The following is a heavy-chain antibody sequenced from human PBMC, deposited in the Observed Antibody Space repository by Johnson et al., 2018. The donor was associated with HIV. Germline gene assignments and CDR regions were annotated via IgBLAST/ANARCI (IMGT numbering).Heavy chain of an antibody. CDR2: ISFDGKNK. CDR3: ASGDDDGF. Sequence: QVQLVESGGGVVQPGRSLRLSCAASRFTLTNYPMHWVRQAPGKGLEWVAVISFDGKNKFYADSVKGRFTISRDNSRNTLYLQMNSLRPEDTAVYYCASGDDDGFWGRGTLVTVSS. D-gene: IGHD5-12*01. J-gene: IGHJ4*03. V-gene: IGHV3-30*04. CDR1: RFTLTNYP.